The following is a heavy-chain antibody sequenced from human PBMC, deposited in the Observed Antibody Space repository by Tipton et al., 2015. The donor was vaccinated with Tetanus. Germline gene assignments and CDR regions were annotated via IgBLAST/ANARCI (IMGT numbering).Heavy chain of an antibody. CDR3: ARHYGTDVVVVPAARFDY. Sequence: TLSLTCSVSGGSISTSFYYWGWIRQPPGKGLEWIGSVFYNDRTYYKASLKTRVTISVDTSKNQFSLKLRSVTAADTAVYYCARHYGTDVVVVPAARFDYWGQGILVNVSS. CDR1: GGSISTSFYY. V-gene: IGHV4-39*01. CDR2: VFYNDRT. J-gene: IGHJ4*02. D-gene: IGHD2-2*01.